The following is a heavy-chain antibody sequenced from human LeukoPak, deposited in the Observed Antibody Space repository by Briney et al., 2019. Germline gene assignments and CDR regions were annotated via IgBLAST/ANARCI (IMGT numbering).Heavy chain of an antibody. CDR2: INHRGST. D-gene: IGHD6-13*01. CDR1: GGSFSGYY. Sequence: SETLSLTCAVYGGSFSGYYWSWIRQPPGRGLEWIGEINHRGSTNYDPSLKSRVTISVDTSKNQFSLKLSSVTAADTAVYYCARGLRGWRGIAAAGDYGMDVWGQGTTVTVSS. V-gene: IGHV4-34*01. CDR3: ARGLRGWRGIAAAGDYGMDV. J-gene: IGHJ6*02.